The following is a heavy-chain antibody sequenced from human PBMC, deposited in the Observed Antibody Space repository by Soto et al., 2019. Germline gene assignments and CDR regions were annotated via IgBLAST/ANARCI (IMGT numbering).Heavy chain of an antibody. V-gene: IGHV3-23*01. CDR1: GFTFGSYA. D-gene: IGHD6-13*01. CDR3: SDLFDSSSLYSGYYGMDV. J-gene: IGHJ6*02. Sequence: GGSLRLSCAASGFTFGSYAMSWVRQAPGKGLEWVSAISGSGGSTYYADPVKGRFTISRDNSKNTLYLQMNSLRAEDTAVYYYSDLFDSSSLYSGYYGMDVWGQGTTVTVSS. CDR2: ISGSGGST.